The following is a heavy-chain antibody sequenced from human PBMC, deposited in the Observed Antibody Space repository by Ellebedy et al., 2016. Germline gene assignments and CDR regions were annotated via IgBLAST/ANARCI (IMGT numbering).Heavy chain of an antibody. D-gene: IGHD5-12*01. Sequence: ASVKVSXXASGYTFINYNIHWVRQAPGQGLEWMGSINPNSGGTDSPQKFQGRVTMTRDTSITTASMEVSNLRSDDTAIYYCARSTTKQWLRLDYWGQGTLVTVSS. CDR3: ARSTTKQWLRLDY. CDR2: INPNSGGT. CDR1: GYTFINYN. V-gene: IGHV1-2*02. J-gene: IGHJ4*02.